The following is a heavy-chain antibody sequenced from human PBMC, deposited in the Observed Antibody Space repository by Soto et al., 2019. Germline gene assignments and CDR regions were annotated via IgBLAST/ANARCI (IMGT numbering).Heavy chain of an antibody. CDR1: GFNFGAYA. D-gene: IGHD6-19*01. J-gene: IGHJ6*03. CDR3: AKDRSENFWVYYYAMDV. V-gene: IGHV3-23*01. Sequence: EARLLESGAGLIQPGGSLRLSCEASGFNFGAYAMSWVRQAPGKGLEWGPGIRGSGSGTYYTDSVKGRLPISRDNSKNTGYLPMSSLRGEDTAVYYCAKDRSENFWVYYYAMDVWGKGTAVTVS. CDR2: IRGSGSGT.